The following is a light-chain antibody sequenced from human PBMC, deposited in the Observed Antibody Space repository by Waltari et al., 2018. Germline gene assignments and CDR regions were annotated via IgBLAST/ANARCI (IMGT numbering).Light chain of an antibody. V-gene: IGLV10-54*04. Sequence: QAGLTQPPSVSTDLRQTATLTCTGNSNNVGNQGAAWLQQPQGRPPKPVSYRNHTRPSGISERFSASRSGNTASLTITELQPEDEADDYCSAWDSGLTVWVFGGGTKLTVL. J-gene: IGLJ3*02. CDR2: RNH. CDR1: SNNVGNQG. CDR3: SAWDSGLTVWV.